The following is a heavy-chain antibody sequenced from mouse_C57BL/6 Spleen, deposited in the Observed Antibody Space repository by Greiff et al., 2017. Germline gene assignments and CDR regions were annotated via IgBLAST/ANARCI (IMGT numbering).Heavy chain of an antibody. CDR3: ARTGPSFDY. J-gene: IGHJ2*01. CDR2: IYPGDGDT. D-gene: IGHD4-1*01. V-gene: IGHV1-82*01. Sequence: VQLQQSGPELVKPGASVKISCKASGYAFSSSWMNWVKQRPGKGLEWIGRIYPGDGDTNYNGKFKGKATLTADKSSSTAYMHRSSLTSEDSAVYFCARTGPSFDYWGQGTTLTVSS. CDR1: GYAFSSSW.